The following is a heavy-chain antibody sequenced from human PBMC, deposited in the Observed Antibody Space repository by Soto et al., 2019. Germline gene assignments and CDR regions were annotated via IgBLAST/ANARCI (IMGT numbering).Heavy chain of an antibody. J-gene: IGHJ5*02. CDR2: IWYDGSNK. Sequence: GGSLRLSCAASGFTFSSYGMHWVRQAPGKGLEWVAVIWYDGSNKYYADSVKGRFTISRDNSKNTLYLQMNSLRAEDTAVYYCARAYSGGNINWFDPWGQGTLVTVSS. D-gene: IGHD2-15*01. CDR1: GFTFSSYG. CDR3: ARAYSGGNINWFDP. V-gene: IGHV3-33*01.